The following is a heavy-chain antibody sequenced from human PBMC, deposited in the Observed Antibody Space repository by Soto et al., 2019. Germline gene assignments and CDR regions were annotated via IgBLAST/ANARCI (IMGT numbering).Heavy chain of an antibody. CDR2: IYYSGST. CDR1: GGSISSYY. V-gene: IGHV4-59*01. D-gene: IGHD5-18*01. Sequence: SETLSLTCTVSGGSISSYYWSWIRQPPGKGLEWIGYIYYSGSTNYNPSLKSRVTISVDTSKNQFSLKLSSVTAADTAVYYCARAAGYSYGPPHFDYWGQGTLVTVSS. CDR3: ARAAGYSYGPPHFDY. J-gene: IGHJ4*02.